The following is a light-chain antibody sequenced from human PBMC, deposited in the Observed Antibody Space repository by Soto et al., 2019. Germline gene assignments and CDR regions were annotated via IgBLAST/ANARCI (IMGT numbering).Light chain of an antibody. CDR1: QSVSSSY. Sequence: EIVLTQSPGTLSLSPGERATLSCRASQSVSSSYLAWYQQKPGQAPRLLIYGASSRATGIPDRFSGSGSGTDFTLTISRLEPEDSAVYYCQQYANSPRTFDQGTKVEIK. CDR2: GAS. J-gene: IGKJ1*01. V-gene: IGKV3-20*01. CDR3: QQYANSPRT.